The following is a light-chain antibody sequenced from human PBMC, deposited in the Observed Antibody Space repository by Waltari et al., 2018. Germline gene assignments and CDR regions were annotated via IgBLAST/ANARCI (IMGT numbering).Light chain of an antibody. J-gene: IGLJ3*02. CDR3: QTGGHGTWV. CDR2: VNSDGSH. CDR1: SGYSSNV. Sequence: LVLTQSPSAYASLGASVKLTCTLSSGYSSNVIAWLQQQPGKGPRYLMKVNSDGSHRKGDDIPDRFSASNSGTECYLTISSLQSEDEADYYCQTGGHGTWVFGGGTKLTVL. V-gene: IGLV4-69*01.